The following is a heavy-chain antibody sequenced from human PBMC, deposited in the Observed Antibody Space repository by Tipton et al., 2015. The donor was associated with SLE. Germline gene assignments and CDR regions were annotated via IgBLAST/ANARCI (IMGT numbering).Heavy chain of an antibody. Sequence: TLSLTCTVSGGSISSGSYSWIWIRQPAGKELEWIGRIYTSGSTNYNPSLKSRVTISVDTSKNQFSLKLSSVTAADTAVYYCAREPLEVREWFDLWGRGTLVTVSS. V-gene: IGHV4-61*02. CDR3: AREPLEVREWFDL. CDR1: GGSISSGSYS. J-gene: IGHJ2*01. D-gene: IGHD3-3*01. CDR2: IYTSGST.